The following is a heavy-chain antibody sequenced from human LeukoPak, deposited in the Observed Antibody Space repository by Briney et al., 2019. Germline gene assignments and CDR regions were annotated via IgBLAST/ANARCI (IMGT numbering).Heavy chain of an antibody. V-gene: IGHV3-23*01. CDR3: ARRITAASTYYFDN. CDR1: GFTFSNHA. D-gene: IGHD6-25*01. J-gene: IGHJ4*02. Sequence: GGSLRLSCVASGFTFSNHAMNWVRQAPGKGLEWVSSISANGINTYYADSVKGRFTISRDNSKNTLYLQLNSLRAEDAAVYYCARRITAASTYYFDNWGQGALVPVSS. CDR2: ISANGINT.